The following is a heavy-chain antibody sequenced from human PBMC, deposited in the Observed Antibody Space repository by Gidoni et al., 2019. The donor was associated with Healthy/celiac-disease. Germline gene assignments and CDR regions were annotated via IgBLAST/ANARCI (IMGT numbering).Heavy chain of an antibody. Sequence: EVRLVESGGGWVQPGGSVRLSCAGSGFTYSSSAMSWVRQAPGRGLECVSAISGSGGLTYYAVSVNGRFTLSRDNSNNTLYLQMNSLSSEDTAVYYCAKQRGYDFWSGYSDYFDYWGQGTLVTVSS. J-gene: IGHJ4*02. V-gene: IGHV3-23*04. CDR1: GFTYSSSA. CDR2: ISGSGGLT. CDR3: AKQRGYDFWSGYSDYFDY. D-gene: IGHD3-3*01.